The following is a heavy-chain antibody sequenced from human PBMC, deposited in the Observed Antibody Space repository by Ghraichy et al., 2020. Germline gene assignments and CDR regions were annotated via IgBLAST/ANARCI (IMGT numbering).Heavy chain of an antibody. D-gene: IGHD2-2*01. J-gene: IGHJ4*02. CDR3: ARGRRYCSSTSCYPFDY. CDR1: GGSFSGYY. V-gene: IGHV4-34*01. Sequence: SETLSLTCAVYGGSFSGYYWSWIRQPPGKGLEWIGEINHSGSTNYNPSLKSRVTISVDTSKNQFSLKLSSVTAADTDVYYCARGRRYCSSTSCYPFDYWGQGTLVTVSS. CDR2: INHSGST.